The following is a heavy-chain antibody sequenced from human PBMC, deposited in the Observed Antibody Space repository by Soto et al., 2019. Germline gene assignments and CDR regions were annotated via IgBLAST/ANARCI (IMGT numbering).Heavy chain of an antibody. CDR2: ISYDGSNK. CDR3: ARATVYYYDSSGYPDY. V-gene: IGHV3-30-3*01. D-gene: IGHD3-22*01. Sequence: PGGSLRLSCAASGFTFSSYAMHWVRQAPGKGLEWVAVISYDGSNKYYADSVKGRFTISRDNSKNTLYLQMNSLRAEDTAVYYCARATVYYYDSSGYPDYWGQGTLVTVSS. J-gene: IGHJ4*02. CDR1: GFTFSSYA.